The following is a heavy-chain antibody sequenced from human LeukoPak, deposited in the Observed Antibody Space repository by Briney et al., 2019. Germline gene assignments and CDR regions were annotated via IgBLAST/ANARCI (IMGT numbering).Heavy chain of an antibody. Sequence: GGSLRLSCKGSGYSFASYWIAWVRQMPGKGLEWMGIIYPGDSDTRYSPSFQGQVTISADKSISTAYLQWSSLKASDTAIYYCARQWGDCSSTSCYSAYWGQGTLVTVSS. J-gene: IGHJ4*02. V-gene: IGHV5-51*01. CDR1: GYSFASYW. D-gene: IGHD2-2*01. CDR3: ARQWGDCSSTSCYSAY. CDR2: IYPGDSDT.